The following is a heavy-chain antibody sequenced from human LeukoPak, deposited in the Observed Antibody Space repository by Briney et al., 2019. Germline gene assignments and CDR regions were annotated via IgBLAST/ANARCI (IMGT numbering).Heavy chain of an antibody. CDR1: GYTFTGYY. Sequence: ASVKVSCKASGYTFTGYYMHWVRQAPGQGLEWMGWINPNSGGTNYAQQFQGRVTMPRDTSISTAYMELSRLRSDDTAVYYCASEPYIAAAGTGPFDPWGQGTLVTVSS. D-gene: IGHD6-13*01. V-gene: IGHV1-2*02. J-gene: IGHJ5*02. CDR3: ASEPYIAAAGTGPFDP. CDR2: INPNSGGT.